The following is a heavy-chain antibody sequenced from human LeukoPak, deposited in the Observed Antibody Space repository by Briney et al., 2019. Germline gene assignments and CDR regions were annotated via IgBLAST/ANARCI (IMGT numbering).Heavy chain of an antibody. CDR1: GYTFSNAW. Sequence: PGGSLRLSCAASGYTFSNAWMSWVRQAPGKGLEWVGRIKSKTDGGTTDYAAPVKGRFTISRDDSKNTLYLQMNSLKTEDTAVYYCTTGTYSGSYGFDYWGQGTLVTVSS. CDR3: TTGTYSGSYGFDY. V-gene: IGHV3-15*01. CDR2: IKSKTDGGTT. D-gene: IGHD1-26*01. J-gene: IGHJ4*02.